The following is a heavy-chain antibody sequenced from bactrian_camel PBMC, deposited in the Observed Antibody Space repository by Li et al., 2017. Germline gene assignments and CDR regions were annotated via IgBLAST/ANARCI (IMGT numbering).Heavy chain of an antibody. CDR3: AAGQWKCIGVRALSRVTYDY. J-gene: IGHJ4*01. CDR1: GRYTIQNYC. CDR2: ITTGGGTT. V-gene: IGHV3S1*01. Sequence: HAQLVESGGDSVQVGGSLRLSCAASGRYTIQNYCMAWFRQVPGKEREGVAAITTGGGTTYYADSVKGRFTVSQSNADDTLTLTMNNLKPDDTAIYYCAAGQWKCIGVRALSRVTYDYWGQGTQVTVS. D-gene: IGHD5*01.